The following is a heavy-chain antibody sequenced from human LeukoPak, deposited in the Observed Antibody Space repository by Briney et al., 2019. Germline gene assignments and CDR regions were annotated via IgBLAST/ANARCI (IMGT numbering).Heavy chain of an antibody. CDR1: GFTFSNYW. CDR2: ISHDGSNK. Sequence: GGSLRLSCAASGFTFSNYWMSWVRQAPGKGLEWVAVISHDGSNKYHADSVKGRFTISRDNSKNTLYLEMNSLRVEDTAVYYCARGFSYTLYCFDYWGQGTLVTVSS. CDR3: ARGFSYTLYCFDY. J-gene: IGHJ4*02. D-gene: IGHD2-2*02. V-gene: IGHV3-30-3*01.